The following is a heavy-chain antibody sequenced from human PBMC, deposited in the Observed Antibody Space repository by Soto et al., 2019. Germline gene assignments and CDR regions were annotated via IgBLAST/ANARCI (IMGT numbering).Heavy chain of an antibody. CDR2: IIPIFGTA. V-gene: IGHV1-69*13. J-gene: IGHJ4*02. CDR1: GGTFSSYA. Sequence: SVKVSCKASGGTFSSYAISWVRQAPGQGLEWMGGIIPIFGTANYAQKFQGRVTITADESTSTAYMELSSLRSEDTAVYYCARDYNYYDSSGYQLAIGFDYWGQGTLVTVSS. D-gene: IGHD3-22*01. CDR3: ARDYNYYDSSGYQLAIGFDY.